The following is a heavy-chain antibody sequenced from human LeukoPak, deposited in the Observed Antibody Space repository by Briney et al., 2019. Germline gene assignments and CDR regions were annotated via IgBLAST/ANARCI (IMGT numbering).Heavy chain of an antibody. CDR1: GGSISSYY. CDR3: ARHPDNYYGSGSYDY. V-gene: IGHV4-59*08. D-gene: IGHD3-10*01. CDR2: IYYSGST. Sequence: PSETLSLTCTVSGGSISSYYWSWIRQPPGKGLEWIGYIYYSGSTNYNPSLKSRVTISVDTSKNQFSLKLSSVTAADTAVYYCARHPDNYYGSGSYDYWGQGTLVTVSS. J-gene: IGHJ4*02.